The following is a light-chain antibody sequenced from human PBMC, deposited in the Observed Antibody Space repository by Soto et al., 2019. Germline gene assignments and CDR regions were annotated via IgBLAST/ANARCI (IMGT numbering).Light chain of an antibody. CDR3: QQSYSTPPWT. CDR2: AAS. Sequence: DIQMTQSPSSLSASVGDRVTITCRASQSISSYLNWYQQKPGKAPKLLIYAASSLQSGVPSRFSGSRSGTDFTLTISSLQPEDFATDYCQQSYSTPPWTFGQGTKVEIK. J-gene: IGKJ1*01. V-gene: IGKV1-39*01. CDR1: QSISSY.